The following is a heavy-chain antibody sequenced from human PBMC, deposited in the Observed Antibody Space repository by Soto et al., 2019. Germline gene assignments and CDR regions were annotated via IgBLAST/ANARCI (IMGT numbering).Heavy chain of an antibody. CDR1: GGTFSSYA. CDR2: IIPIFGTA. CDR3: ARSRSSSSNDVDLNWFDP. J-gene: IGHJ5*02. D-gene: IGHD6-6*01. V-gene: IGHV1-69*13. Sequence: ASVKVSCKASGGTFSSYAISWVRQAPGQGLEWMGGIIPIFGTANYAQKFQGRVTITADESTSTAYMELSSLRSEDTAVYYCARSRSSSSNDVDLNWFDPWGQGTLVTVSS.